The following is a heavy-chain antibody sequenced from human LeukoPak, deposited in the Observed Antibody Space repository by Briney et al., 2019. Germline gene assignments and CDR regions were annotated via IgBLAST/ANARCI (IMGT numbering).Heavy chain of an antibody. V-gene: IGHV4-31*03. D-gene: IGHD3-22*01. J-gene: IGHJ5*02. Sequence: SQTLSLTCSVSGGSINRGGYYWSWVRQHPGQGLEWIGYVYYTGTTNYNPSLKSRVTMSVDTSKNQFYLKLTSVTVADTAVYCARVLTPYDTSAQVDPWGQGTLVTVSS. CDR1: GGSINRGGYY. CDR3: ARVLTPYDTSAQVDP. CDR2: VYYTGTT.